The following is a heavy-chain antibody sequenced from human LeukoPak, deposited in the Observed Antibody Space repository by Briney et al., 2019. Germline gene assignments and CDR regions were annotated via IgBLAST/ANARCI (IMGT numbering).Heavy chain of an antibody. CDR2: TYSGDTT. D-gene: IGHD3-22*01. Sequence: GGSLRLSCAAFGFIVRSNHINWVRQAPGKGLEWVSITYSGDTTYYADSVKGRFTISRDNSKNSLYLQMNSLRAEDTAVYYCAKGIVVVISGNAFDIWGQGTMVTVSS. J-gene: IGHJ3*02. CDR1: GFIVRSNH. CDR3: AKGIVVVISGNAFDI. V-gene: IGHV3-53*01.